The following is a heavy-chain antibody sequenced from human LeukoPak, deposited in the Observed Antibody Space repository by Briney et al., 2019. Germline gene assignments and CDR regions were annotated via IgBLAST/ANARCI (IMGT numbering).Heavy chain of an antibody. D-gene: IGHD2-15*01. V-gene: IGHV3-23*01. J-gene: IGHJ4*02. Sequence: GGSLRLSCAASGSTVTSYAMTWVRQAPGKGLEWVSAISGSGGSTYYADSVKGRFTISRDNSKNTLYLQMNSLRAEDTAIYYCAKDVFLLSGRGDDYWGQGTLVTVSS. CDR2: ISGSGGST. CDR1: GSTVTSYA. CDR3: AKDVFLLSGRGDDY.